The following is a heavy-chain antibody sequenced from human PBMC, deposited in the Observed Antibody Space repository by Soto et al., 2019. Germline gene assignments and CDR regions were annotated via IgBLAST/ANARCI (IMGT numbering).Heavy chain of an antibody. J-gene: IGHJ4*02. CDR3: SAPGLLDAFDY. CDR1: GFTFTSSA. Sequence: SVKGSWKASGFTFTSSAVQWVRQARGQRLEWIGWIVVGSTNTNYAQKFQERVTITRDMSTRPFYMELSSLRSVDPAVYYCSAPGLLDAFDYWGQRSLVTVSS. V-gene: IGHV1-58*01. CDR2: IVVGSTNT.